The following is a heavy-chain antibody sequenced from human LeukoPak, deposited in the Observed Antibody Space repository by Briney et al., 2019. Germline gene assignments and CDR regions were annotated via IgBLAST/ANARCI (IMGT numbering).Heavy chain of an antibody. J-gene: IGHJ4*02. CDR1: GLTFSIYA. D-gene: IGHD2-8*02. Sequence: PGGSLRLSCAASGLTFSIYAMRWVRQAPGKGLEWVSTITDSGVTTYYADSVKGRFTISRDNSKNMLYLQMNSLRAEDTAVFFCAKVGGVGYHGGSDYWGQGTLVTVSS. CDR2: ITDSGVTT. CDR3: AKVGGVGYHGGSDY. V-gene: IGHV3-23*01.